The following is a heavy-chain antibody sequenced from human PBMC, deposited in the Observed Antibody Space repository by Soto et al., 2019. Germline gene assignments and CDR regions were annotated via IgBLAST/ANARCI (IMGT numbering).Heavy chain of an antibody. Sequence: LRLSCAASGFTFDDYAMHWVRQAPGKGLEWVSGISWNSGSIGYADSVKGRFAISRDNAKNSLYLQMNSLRAEDTALYYCAKAQGGSSVYGMDVWGQGTTVTVSS. V-gene: IGHV3-9*01. CDR3: AKAQGGSSVYGMDV. D-gene: IGHD6-19*01. J-gene: IGHJ6*02. CDR2: ISWNSGSI. CDR1: GFTFDDYA.